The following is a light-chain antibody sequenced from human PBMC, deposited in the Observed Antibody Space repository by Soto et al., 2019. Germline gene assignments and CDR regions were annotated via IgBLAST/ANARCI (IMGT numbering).Light chain of an antibody. CDR3: QTSSRWIT. V-gene: IGKV3-11*01. CDR2: DAS. CDR1: QSVSTY. J-gene: IGKJ5*01. Sequence: EIVLTQSPGTLSLSPGERATLSCRASQSVSTYLAWYQQKPGQAPRLLIYDASNRATGIPARFSGSGSATELPLTIRRLGPGDFEGYYCQTSSRWITLGRGTRLEI.